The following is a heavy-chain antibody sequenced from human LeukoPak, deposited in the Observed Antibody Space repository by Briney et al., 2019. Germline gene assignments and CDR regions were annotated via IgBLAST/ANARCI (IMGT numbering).Heavy chain of an antibody. J-gene: IGHJ4*02. CDR2: ISYDGSNK. Sequence: PGGSLRLSCAASGFTFSSYAMHWVRQAPGKGLEWVAVISYDGSNKYYADSVKGRFTISRDNSKDTLYLQMNSLRAEDTAVYYCARDGWWELNYFDYWGQGTLVTVSS. D-gene: IGHD1-26*01. CDR3: ARDGWWELNYFDY. CDR1: GFTFSSYA. V-gene: IGHV3-30*04.